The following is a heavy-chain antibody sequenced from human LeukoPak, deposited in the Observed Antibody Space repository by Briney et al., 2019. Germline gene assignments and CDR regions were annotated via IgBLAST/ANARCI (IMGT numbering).Heavy chain of an antibody. CDR1: GGSFSGYY. CDR2: INHSGST. V-gene: IGHV4-34*01. CDR3: ARRDSSGYYLL. Sequence: SETLSLTCAVYGGSFSGYYWSWIRQPPGKGLEWIGEINHSGSTNYNPSLKSRVTISVGTSKNQFSLKLSSVTAADTAVYYCARRDSSGYYLLWGQGTLVTVSS. J-gene: IGHJ4*02. D-gene: IGHD3-22*01.